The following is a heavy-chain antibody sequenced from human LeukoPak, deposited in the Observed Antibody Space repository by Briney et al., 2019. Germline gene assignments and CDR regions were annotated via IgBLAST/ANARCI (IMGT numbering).Heavy chain of an antibody. J-gene: IGHJ4*02. V-gene: IGHV3-53*01. CDR2: IYSGGAT. CDR1: GFTVINNY. Sequence: GGSLRLSCAASGFTVINNYMSWVRQAPGKGLEWVSVIYSGGATYYADSVQGRFTISRDDSKNTLYLQMNSLRAEETAVYYCARDAAVVTTGVGKNDYWGQGTLVTVSS. CDR3: ARDAAVVTTGVGKNDY. D-gene: IGHD4-23*01.